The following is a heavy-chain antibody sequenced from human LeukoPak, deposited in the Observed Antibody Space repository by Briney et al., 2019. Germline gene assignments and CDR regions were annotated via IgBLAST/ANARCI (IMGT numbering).Heavy chain of an antibody. CDR2: INSDGSST. D-gene: IGHD1-7*01. V-gene: IGHV3-74*01. Sequence: QSGGSLRLSCAASGFTFSSHWMHWVRQAPGKGLVWVSRINSDGSSTSYADSVKGRFTISRDNAKNTLYLQMSGLRAEDTAVYFCARGPKYSGNWYGLDVWGQGTTVTVSS. CDR3: ARGPKYSGNWYGLDV. J-gene: IGHJ6*02. CDR1: GFTFSSHW.